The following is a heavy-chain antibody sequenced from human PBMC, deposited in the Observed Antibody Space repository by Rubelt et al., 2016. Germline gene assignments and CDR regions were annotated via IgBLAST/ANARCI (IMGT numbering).Heavy chain of an antibody. D-gene: IGHD6-6*01. CDR1: GGTFSSYA. CDR2: IIPILGIA. Sequence: QVQLVQSGAEVKKPGSSVKVSCKASGGTFSSYAISWVRQAPGQGLEWMGRIIPILGIANYAQKFRGRVTSTADKSTSTAYMELSSLGSEETAVYYCASSLPNLFGIAARDYYYYYGMDVWGQGTTVTVSS. V-gene: IGHV1-69*04. J-gene: IGHJ6*02. CDR3: ASSLPNLFGIAARDYYYYYGMDV.